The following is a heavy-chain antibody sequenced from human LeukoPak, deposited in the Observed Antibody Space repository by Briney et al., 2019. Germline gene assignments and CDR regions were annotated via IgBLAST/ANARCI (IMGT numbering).Heavy chain of an antibody. CDR3: ARHLYTAAYSSGWSFDY. J-gene: IGHJ4*02. D-gene: IGHD6-19*01. V-gene: IGHV4-39*01. CDR1: GGSISSSSYS. CDR2: IYYSGTT. Sequence: SETLSLTCTVSGGSISSSSYSWGWIRQPPGKGLEWIGSIYYSGTTYYNPSLKSRVTISVDTSKNQFSLKLSSVTAADTAVYYCARHLYTAAYSSGWSFDYWGQGTLVTVSS.